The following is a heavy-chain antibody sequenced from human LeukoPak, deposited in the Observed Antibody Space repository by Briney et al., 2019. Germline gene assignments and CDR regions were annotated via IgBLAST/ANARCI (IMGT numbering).Heavy chain of an antibody. CDR1: GGFISSSSYY. J-gene: IGHJ4*02. V-gene: IGHV4-39*01. Sequence: SETLSLTCTVSGGFISSSSYYWGWIRQPPGKGLEWIGSIYYSGSTYYNPSLKRRVTISVDTSKNQFSLKLSSVTAADTAVYYCASSIAVAGTPFDYWGQGTLVTVSS. D-gene: IGHD6-19*01. CDR2: IYYSGST. CDR3: ASSIAVAGTPFDY.